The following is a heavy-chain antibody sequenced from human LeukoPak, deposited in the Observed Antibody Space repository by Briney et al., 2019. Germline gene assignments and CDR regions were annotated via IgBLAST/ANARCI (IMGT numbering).Heavy chain of an antibody. D-gene: IGHD6-19*01. Sequence: PGGSLRLSCAASEFTFSSFWMSWVRQAPEKGLEWVANIKQDGSEKRYVDSVKGRFTISRDNAKNSLYLQMNSLRADDTAVYYCARGSSGWTSPFDYWGQGTLVTVSS. CDR1: EFTFSSFW. J-gene: IGHJ4*02. V-gene: IGHV3-7*01. CDR3: ARGSSGWTSPFDY. CDR2: IKQDGSEK.